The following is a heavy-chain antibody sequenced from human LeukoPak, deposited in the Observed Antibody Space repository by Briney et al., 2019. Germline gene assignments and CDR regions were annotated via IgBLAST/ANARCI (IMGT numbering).Heavy chain of an antibody. Sequence: ASVKVSCKASGYTFTGYYMHWVRQAPGQGLEWMGGINTNSGGTNYAQKFQGRVTMTRDTSISTAYMELSRLRSDDTAVYYCARDNELRVSPCAFDIWGQGTMVTVSS. J-gene: IGHJ3*02. CDR2: INTNSGGT. D-gene: IGHD1-1*01. V-gene: IGHV1-2*02. CDR1: GYTFTGYY. CDR3: ARDNELRVSPCAFDI.